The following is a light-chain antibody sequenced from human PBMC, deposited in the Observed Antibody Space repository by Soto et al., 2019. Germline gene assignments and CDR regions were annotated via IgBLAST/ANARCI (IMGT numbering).Light chain of an antibody. CDR1: QDIRNY. CDR3: QQYENLPYT. J-gene: IGKJ2*01. V-gene: IGKV1-33*01. CDR2: DAS. Sequence: DTQMPHSPSSLSASVGDRVTITCQASQDIRNYLNWYQQRPGRAPKLLIYDASNLETGVPTRFSGGASGTDFTCTLNGLQPEDIATYYCQQYENLPYTCGQGTKLEIK.